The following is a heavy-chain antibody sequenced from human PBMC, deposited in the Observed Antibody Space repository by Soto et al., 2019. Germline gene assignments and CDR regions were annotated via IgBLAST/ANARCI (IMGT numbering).Heavy chain of an antibody. Sequence: GGSLRLSCAASGFTFSSYAMSWVRQAPGKGLEWVSAISGSGGSTYYADSVKGRFTISRDNSKNTLYLQMNSLRAEDTAVYYCAKLGDYLPYCSSTSCTNWFDPWGQGTLVTVSS. CDR2: ISGSGGST. CDR1: GFTFSSYA. CDR3: AKLGDYLPYCSSTSCTNWFDP. V-gene: IGHV3-23*01. J-gene: IGHJ5*02. D-gene: IGHD2-2*01.